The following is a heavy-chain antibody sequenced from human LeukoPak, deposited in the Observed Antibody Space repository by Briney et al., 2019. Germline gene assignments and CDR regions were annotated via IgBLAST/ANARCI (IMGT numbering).Heavy chain of an antibody. CDR3: ASSRRAAARSYFDY. CDR2: IIPIFGTA. CDR1: GGTFSSYA. Sequence: GASVKVSCKASGGTFSSYAIRWVRQAPGQGLEWMGGIIPIFGTANYAQKFQGRVTITADKSTSTAYMELSSLRSEDTAVYYCASSRRAAARSYFDYWGQGTLVTVSS. J-gene: IGHJ4*02. D-gene: IGHD6-13*01. V-gene: IGHV1-69*06.